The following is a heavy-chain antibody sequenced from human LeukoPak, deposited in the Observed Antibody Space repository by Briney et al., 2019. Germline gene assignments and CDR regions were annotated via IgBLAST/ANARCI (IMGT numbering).Heavy chain of an antibody. CDR3: AKARTTLTTGDSCMDV. Sequence: GGSLRLSCAASGFTFSSYGMHWVRQALGKGLEWVAFRFTISRDNSKNTLYLQMNSLRAEDTAVYYCAKARTTLTTGDSCMDVWGKGTTVTVSS. J-gene: IGHJ6*03. D-gene: IGHD4-11*01. V-gene: IGHV3-30*02. CDR1: GFTFSSYG.